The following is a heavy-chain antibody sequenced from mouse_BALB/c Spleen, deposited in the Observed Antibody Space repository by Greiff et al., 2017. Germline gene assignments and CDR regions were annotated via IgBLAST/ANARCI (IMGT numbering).Heavy chain of an antibody. CDR2: IDPSDSYT. D-gene: IGHD1-1*01. V-gene: IGHV1-69*02. CDR3: ATYYYDSRRFAY. CDR1: GYTFTSYW. Sequence: QVQLKQPGAELVKPGASVKLSCKASGYTFTSYWMHWVKQRPGTGLEWIGEIDPSDSYTNYNQKFTGKATLTVDKSSITAYMQLSSLTSEDSAVYYCATYYYDSRRFAYWGQGTLVTVSA. J-gene: IGHJ3*01.